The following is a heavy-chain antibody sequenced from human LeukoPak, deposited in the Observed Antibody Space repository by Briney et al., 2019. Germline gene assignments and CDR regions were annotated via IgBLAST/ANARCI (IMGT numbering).Heavy chain of an antibody. Sequence: GGSLRLSCAASGFTFDDYAMHWVRQAPGMGLEWVSGISWNSGIIGYADSIKGRFTISRDNAKNSLYLQMNSLRGEDTALYYCTRARLGYCSGGSCYSEYFQHWGQGTLVTVSS. CDR2: ISWNSGII. CDR3: TRARLGYCSGGSCYSEYFQH. V-gene: IGHV3-9*01. D-gene: IGHD2-15*01. CDR1: GFTFDDYA. J-gene: IGHJ1*01.